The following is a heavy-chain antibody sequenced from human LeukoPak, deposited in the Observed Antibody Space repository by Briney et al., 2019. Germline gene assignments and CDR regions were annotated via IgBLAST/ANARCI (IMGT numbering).Heavy chain of an antibody. CDR2: ISGSGGST. J-gene: IGHJ4*02. V-gene: IGHV3-23*01. Sequence: PWGSLRLSCAASGFTFSSYAMSWVRQAPGKGLEWVSAISGSGGSTYYADSVKGRFTISRDNSKNTLYLQMNSLRAEDTAVYYCAESGQQWLVRPGFFDYWGQGTLVTVSS. CDR1: GFTFSSYA. CDR3: AESGQQWLVRPGFFDY. D-gene: IGHD6-19*01.